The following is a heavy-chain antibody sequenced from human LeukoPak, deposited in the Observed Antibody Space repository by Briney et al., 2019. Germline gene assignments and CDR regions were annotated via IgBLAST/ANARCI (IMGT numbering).Heavy chain of an antibody. CDR2: ISSSSTI. V-gene: IGHV3-48*01. J-gene: IGHJ6*02. Sequence: GGSLRLSCAASGFTFSSYSMNWVRQAPGKGLEWVSYISSSSTIYYADSVKGRFTISRDNAKNSLYLQMNSLRAEDTAVYYCARVLTYYDFWSGSLGEYYYGMDVWGQGTTVTVSS. D-gene: IGHD3-3*01. CDR3: ARVLTYYDFWSGSLGEYYYGMDV. CDR1: GFTFSSYS.